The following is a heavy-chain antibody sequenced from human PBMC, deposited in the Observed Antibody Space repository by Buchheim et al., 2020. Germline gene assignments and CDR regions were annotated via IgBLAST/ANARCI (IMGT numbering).Heavy chain of an antibody. J-gene: IGHJ5*02. CDR1: GFTFSSYA. CDR2: ISGSGGST. D-gene: IGHD3-10*01. V-gene: IGHV3-23*01. Sequence: EMQLLESGGGLVQPGGSLRLSCAASGFTFSSYAMSWVRQAPGKGLEWVSAISGSGGSTYYADSVKGRFTISRDNSNDTMNLQMNSLRAEDTAVYYCAKGLYGSGSSPNWFDPWGQGTL. CDR3: AKGLYGSGSSPNWFDP.